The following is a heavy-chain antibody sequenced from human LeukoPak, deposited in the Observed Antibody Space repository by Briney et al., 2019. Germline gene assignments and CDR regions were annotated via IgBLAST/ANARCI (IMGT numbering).Heavy chain of an antibody. V-gene: IGHV4-61*01. CDR1: GGSVSSGRYY. J-gene: IGHJ6*03. D-gene: IGHD4-23*01. Sequence: SETLSLTCTVSGGSVSSGRYYWSWIRQPPGKGLEWIGYIYYSGSTNYNPSLKSRVTISVDTSKNQFSLKLSSVTAADTAVYYCARDYGGGGHYYYYYYMDVWGKGTTVTVSS. CDR3: ARDYGGGGHYYYYYYMDV. CDR2: IYYSGST.